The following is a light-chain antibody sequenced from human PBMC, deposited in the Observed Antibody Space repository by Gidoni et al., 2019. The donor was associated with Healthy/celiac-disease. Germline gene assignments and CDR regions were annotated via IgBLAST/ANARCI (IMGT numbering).Light chain of an antibody. J-gene: IGKJ1*01. CDR2: KAC. CDR3: QQYNSPWT. CDR1: QSISSW. Sequence: DIQLTQSPSTLSAAVGDRATITCRAIQSISSWLAWYQQQPGKAPKLLIYKACSVESGVPSRCSGSGCGTEFTLTISSLPHDDFASYYCQQYNSPWTFGQGTKVEIK. V-gene: IGKV1-5*03.